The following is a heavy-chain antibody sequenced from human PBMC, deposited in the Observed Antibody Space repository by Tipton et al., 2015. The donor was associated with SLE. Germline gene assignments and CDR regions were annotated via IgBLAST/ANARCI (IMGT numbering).Heavy chain of an antibody. Sequence: TLSLTCAVYGGSFSGYYWSWIRQPPGKRLEWIGEINHSGSTNYNPSLKSRVTISVDTSKNQFSLKLSSVTAADTALYYCARDRSSSWYGDWFDPWGQGTLVTVSS. CDR1: GGSFSGYY. V-gene: IGHV4-34*01. J-gene: IGHJ5*02. D-gene: IGHD6-13*01. CDR3: ARDRSSSWYGDWFDP. CDR2: INHSGST.